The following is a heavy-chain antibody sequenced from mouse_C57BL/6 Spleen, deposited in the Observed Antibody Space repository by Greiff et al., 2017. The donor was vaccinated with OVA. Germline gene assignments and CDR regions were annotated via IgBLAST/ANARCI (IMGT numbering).Heavy chain of an antibody. Sequence: VQLQQSGPELVKPGASVKISCKASGYSFTGYYMNWVKQSPEKSLEWIGEINPSTGGTTYNQKFKAKATLTVDKSSSTAYMQLKSLTSEDSAVYYCARGGVTREFAYWGQGTLVTVAA. J-gene: IGHJ3*01. CDR3: ARGGVTREFAY. CDR2: INPSTGGT. D-gene: IGHD2-5*01. V-gene: IGHV1-42*01. CDR1: GYSFTGYY.